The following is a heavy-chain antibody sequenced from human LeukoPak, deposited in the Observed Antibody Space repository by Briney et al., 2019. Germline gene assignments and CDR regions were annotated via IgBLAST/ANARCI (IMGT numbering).Heavy chain of an antibody. J-gene: IGHJ4*02. CDR3: ASVKAVAGTDY. CDR1: GGSISSSNW. D-gene: IGHD6-19*01. V-gene: IGHV4-4*02. Sequence: PSETLPLTCAVSGGSISSSNWWSWVRPPPGKGLEWIGEIYHSGSTNYNPSLKSRVTISVDKSKNQFSLKLSSVTAADTAVYYCASVKAVAGTDYWGQGTLVTVSS. CDR2: IYHSGST.